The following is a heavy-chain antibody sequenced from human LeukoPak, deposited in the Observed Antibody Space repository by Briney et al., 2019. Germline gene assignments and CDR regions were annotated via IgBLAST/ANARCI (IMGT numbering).Heavy chain of an antibody. Sequence: GGSLRLSCAASGFSFSSYSMNWVRQAPGKGLEWVSFIGSSGSTKSYADSVKGRFTISRDNAKNSLYLQMSGLRDEDTAVYYCARSVYYADYWGQGTLVTVSS. CDR3: ARSVYYADY. CDR1: GFSFSSYS. J-gene: IGHJ4*02. CDR2: IGSSGSTK. V-gene: IGHV3-48*02. D-gene: IGHD3-22*01.